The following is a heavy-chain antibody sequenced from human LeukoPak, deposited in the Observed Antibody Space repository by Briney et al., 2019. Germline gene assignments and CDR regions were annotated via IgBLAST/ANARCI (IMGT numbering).Heavy chain of an antibody. D-gene: IGHD6-13*01. V-gene: IGHV1-24*01. CDR1: GYTLTELS. CDR2: FDPEDGET. Sequence: GASVKVSCKVSGYTLTELSMHWVRQAPGKGLEWMGGFDPEDGETIYAQKFQGRVTMTEDTSTDTAYMELSSLRSEDTAVYYCASTKGGSSWYYRFDPWGQGTLVTVSS. CDR3: ASTKGGSSWYYRFDP. J-gene: IGHJ5*02.